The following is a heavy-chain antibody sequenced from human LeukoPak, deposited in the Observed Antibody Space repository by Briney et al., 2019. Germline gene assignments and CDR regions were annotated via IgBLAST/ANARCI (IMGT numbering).Heavy chain of an antibody. V-gene: IGHV4-39*07. J-gene: IGHJ2*01. D-gene: IGHD2-2*01. Sequence: SETLSLTCTVSGGSISSGGYYWSFIRQPPGKGLEWIGSIYYSGSTYYNPSLRSRVTISVDTSKNQFSLNLRSVTAADTAVYYCSRRDCSHTDCFYWYFDLWGRGALLTVSS. CDR2: IYYSGST. CDR3: SRRDCSHTDCFYWYFDL. CDR1: GGSISSGGYY.